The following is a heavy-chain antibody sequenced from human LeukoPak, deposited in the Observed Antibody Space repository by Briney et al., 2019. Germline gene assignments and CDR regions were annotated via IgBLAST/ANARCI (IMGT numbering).Heavy chain of an antibody. CDR2: ISGSGDTT. CDR1: GFTFSSYA. V-gene: IGHV3-23*01. J-gene: IGHJ4*02. Sequence: GGSLRLSCAAFGFTFSSYAMSWVRQAPGKGLEWVSAISGSGDTTYYADSLKGRFPISRDNSKNTLYLQMNSLTAEDTAVYYCAKDLHCSSTSCYTGIFDYWGQGTLVTVSS. CDR3: AKDLHCSSTSCYTGIFDY. D-gene: IGHD2-2*02.